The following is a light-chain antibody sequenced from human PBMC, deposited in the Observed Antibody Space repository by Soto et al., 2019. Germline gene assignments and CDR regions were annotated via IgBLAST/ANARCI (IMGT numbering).Light chain of an antibody. CDR1: YNDVGGYNY. J-gene: IGLJ1*01. Sequence: QSVLTQPASVSGSPGQSITISCTGTYNDVGGYNYVSWYQQHPGKAPKLMIFEVSNRPSGVSNRFSGSKSGNTASLTISGLQAEDEADYYCSSYISSSTLEVFGTGTKLTVL. V-gene: IGLV2-14*01. CDR2: EVS. CDR3: SSYISSSTLEV.